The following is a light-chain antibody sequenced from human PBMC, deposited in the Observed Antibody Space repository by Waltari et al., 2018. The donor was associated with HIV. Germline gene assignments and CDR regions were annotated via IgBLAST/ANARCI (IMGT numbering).Light chain of an antibody. V-gene: IGKV2-28*01. J-gene: IGKJ5*01. CDR2: LAS. CDR3: MQALQTPLIT. Sequence: DIVLTQSPLSLPVTPGEPASISCRSSQSLLHSSGYIYLDWYLQKPGQSPQLLIYLASNRASGVPDRFSGSGSGTNFTLKISRVEAEDVGNYYCMQALQTPLITFGQGTRLEIK. CDR1: QSLLHSSGYIY.